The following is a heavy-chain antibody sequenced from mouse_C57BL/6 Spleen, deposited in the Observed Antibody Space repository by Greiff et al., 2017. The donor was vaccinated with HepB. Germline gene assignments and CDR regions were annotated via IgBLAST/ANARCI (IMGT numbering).Heavy chain of an antibody. J-gene: IGHJ3*01. CDR1: GYTFTSYW. CDR3: ARTHDGYFAWFAY. Sequence: QVQLQQSGAELVKPGASVKLSCKASGYTFTSYWMHWVKQRPGQGLEWIGMIHPNSGSTNYNEKFKSKATLTVDKSSSTAYMQLSSLTSEDSAVYYCARTHDGYFAWFAYWGQGTLVTVSA. V-gene: IGHV1-64*01. CDR2: IHPNSGST. D-gene: IGHD2-3*01.